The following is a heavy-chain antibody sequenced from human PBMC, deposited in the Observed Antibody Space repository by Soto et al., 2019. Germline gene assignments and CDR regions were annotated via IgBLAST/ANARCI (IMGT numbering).Heavy chain of an antibody. J-gene: IGHJ4*02. CDR1: GFTFTAYY. Sequence: GGSLRLSCAASGFTFTAYYMTWVRQVPGKGPEWVASINKDGSKQYYVDSVKGRFTISRDNAMNSLYLQMNSLRAGDTALYYCSRENWFQDYWGQGTLVTVYS. CDR3: SRENWFQDY. CDR2: INKDGSKQ. V-gene: IGHV3-7*03. D-gene: IGHD3-10*01.